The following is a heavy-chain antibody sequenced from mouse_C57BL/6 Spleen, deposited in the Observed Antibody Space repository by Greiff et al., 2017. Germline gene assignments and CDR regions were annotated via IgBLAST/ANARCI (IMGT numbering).Heavy chain of an antibody. CDR3: ARSYYGHWYFDV. CDR1: GYAFSSYW. Sequence: QVQLQQSGAELVKPGASVKISCKASGYAFSSYWMNWVKQRPGKGLEWLGQIYPGDGDTNYNGKFKGKATLTADKSSSTAYMQLSSLTSENSAVYFCARSYYGHWYFDVWGTGTTVTVSS. V-gene: IGHV1-80*01. D-gene: IGHD1-1*01. CDR2: IYPGDGDT. J-gene: IGHJ1*03.